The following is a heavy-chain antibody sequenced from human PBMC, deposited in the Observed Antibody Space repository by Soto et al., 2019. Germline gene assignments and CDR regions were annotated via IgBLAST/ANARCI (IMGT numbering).Heavy chain of an antibody. J-gene: IGHJ3*02. CDR2: VKKDGTEK. D-gene: IGHD2-15*01. CDR1: GFTFSSYW. V-gene: IGHV3-7*01. CDR3: ARDADIVMKRGGPHFDALDI. Sequence: EVQLVESGGGLVQPGGSLRLSCTVSGFTFSSYWMMWLRQAPGKGLEWVANVKKDGTEKHYLDSVEGRFTISRDNAKNLLYLQMSSLTAEDTAVYYCARDADIVMKRGGPHFDALDIWGQGTMVTVSS.